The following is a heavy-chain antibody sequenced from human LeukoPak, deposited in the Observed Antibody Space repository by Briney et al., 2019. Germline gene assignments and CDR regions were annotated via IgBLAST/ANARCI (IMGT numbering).Heavy chain of an antibody. CDR1: GYTFTNYA. D-gene: IGHD6-19*01. CDR2: ISAYNGYT. Sequence: ASVKVSCKASGYTFTNYAISWVRQAPGQGREWIGWISAYNGYTTYAQKFQGRVTLTTDTSTSTAYMDLGSLRSDDTAVYYCAREVVRYSRGWPDYWGPGTLVTVSS. CDR3: AREVVRYSRGWPDY. V-gene: IGHV1-18*01. J-gene: IGHJ4*02.